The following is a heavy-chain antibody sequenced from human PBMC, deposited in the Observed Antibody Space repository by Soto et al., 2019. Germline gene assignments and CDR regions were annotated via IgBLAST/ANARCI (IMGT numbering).Heavy chain of an antibody. Sequence: GESLKISCAASGFTFSSYAMSWVRQAPGKGLEWVSAISGSGGSTYYADSVKGRFTISRDNSKNTLYLQMNSLRAEDTAVYYCARDDYSNYRPQHYGMDVWGQGTTVTVSS. CDR3: ARDDYSNYRPQHYGMDV. J-gene: IGHJ6*02. CDR2: ISGSGGST. CDR1: GFTFSSYA. D-gene: IGHD4-4*01. V-gene: IGHV3-23*01.